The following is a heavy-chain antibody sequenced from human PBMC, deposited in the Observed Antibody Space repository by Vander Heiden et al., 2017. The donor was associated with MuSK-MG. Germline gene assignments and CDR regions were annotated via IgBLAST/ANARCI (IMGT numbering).Heavy chain of an antibody. CDR3: AKEKENFYDSSGDI. CDR1: GFTFRNYA. CDR2: ISGSGGST. D-gene: IGHD3-22*01. J-gene: IGHJ3*02. Sequence: EVQLLESGGGLVRPWGSLRLSCAASGFTFRNYAMSWVRQAPGKGLEWVSAISGSGGSTYYADSVKGRFTISRDNSKNTVYLQMSSLRAEDTAIYYCAKEKENFYDSSGDIWGQGTMVTVSS. V-gene: IGHV3-23*01.